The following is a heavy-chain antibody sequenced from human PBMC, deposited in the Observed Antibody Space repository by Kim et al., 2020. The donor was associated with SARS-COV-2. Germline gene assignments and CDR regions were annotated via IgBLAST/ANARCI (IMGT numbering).Heavy chain of an antibody. CDR3: ARGHYGR. V-gene: IGHV3-7*01. CDR2: IKAEGSET. CDR1: GFTFSDLW. J-gene: IGHJ4*02. D-gene: IGHD3-10*02. Sequence: GGSLRLSCAASGFTFSDLWMNWVRQAPGKGLEWVANIKAEGSETYYVDSVKGRFTIYRDNTRNSLYLQMNSLRAEDTAVYYCARGHYGRWGQGTLVTVSS.